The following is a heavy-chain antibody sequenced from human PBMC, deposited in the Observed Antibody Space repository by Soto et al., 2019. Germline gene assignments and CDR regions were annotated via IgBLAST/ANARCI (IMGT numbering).Heavy chain of an antibody. V-gene: IGHV3-30*04. CDR2: ISDDGRNT. Sequence: QVQLVESVGGVVQPGRSLRLSCAASGFTFSNHAMHWVRQAPGKGLEWVAVISDDGRNTYYADSVKGRFTISRDNSKNTTDLQMNSLRTEDTAVYYCAREHYADPTAYFDYWGPGTLVTVSS. D-gene: IGHD4-17*01. J-gene: IGHJ4*02. CDR1: GFTFSNHA. CDR3: AREHYADPTAYFDY.